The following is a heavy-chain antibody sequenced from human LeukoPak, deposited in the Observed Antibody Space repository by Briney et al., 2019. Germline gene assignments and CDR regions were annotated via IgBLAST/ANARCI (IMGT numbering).Heavy chain of an antibody. CDR2: TYYRSKWYT. V-gene: IGHV6-1*01. Sequence: PSQTLSLTCALSGETVSSINGAWNWIRQSPSRGLEWLGRTYYRSKWYTDYAVSMQGRITINPDTSKNQFSLHLNSVTPEDTAIYYCARDEGNTGWYTFDYWGQGTLVTVSS. D-gene: IGHD6-19*01. CDR1: GETVSSINGA. CDR3: ARDEGNTGWYTFDY. J-gene: IGHJ4*02.